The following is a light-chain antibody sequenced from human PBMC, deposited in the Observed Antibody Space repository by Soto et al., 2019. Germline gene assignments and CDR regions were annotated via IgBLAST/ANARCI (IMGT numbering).Light chain of an antibody. CDR1: QDISNS. CDR2: DAS. V-gene: IGKV1-33*01. CDR3: EQYDNLPPST. Sequence: DLQMTQSPSSLSASVGDRVTITCQARQDISNSLNWYQQQPGKAPKLLIYDASNVEKGVPSRFSGSGYGTDVTNTISSLKPEDIATDYCEQYDNLPPSTFGQGTRLEIK. J-gene: IGKJ5*01.